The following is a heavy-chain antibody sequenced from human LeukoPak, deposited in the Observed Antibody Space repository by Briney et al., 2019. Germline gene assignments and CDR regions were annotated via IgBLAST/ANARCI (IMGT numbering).Heavy chain of an antibody. CDR3: AKDRAGGLRVDY. CDR2: ITSSGGNT. V-gene: IGHV3-23*01. J-gene: IGHJ4*02. Sequence: GGCLRLSCAASGFSFGSYAMSWVRQAPGKGLEWVSGITSSGGNTYYADSVKGRFTISRDNSKNTLYLQMNSLRAEDTAVYYCAKDRAGGLRVDYWGQGTLVTVSS. D-gene: IGHD2-15*01. CDR1: GFSFGSYA.